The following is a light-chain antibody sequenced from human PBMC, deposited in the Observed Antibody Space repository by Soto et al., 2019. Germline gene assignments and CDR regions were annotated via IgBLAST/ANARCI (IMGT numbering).Light chain of an antibody. V-gene: IGKV1-33*01. J-gene: IGKJ2*01. CDR1: QDINIY. CDR2: DVS. CDR3: QQYDSRPNT. Sequence: DIQMTQSPSSLFASVGDRVTITCQATQDINIYLNWYQHKAGKAPNLLIHDVSTLETGVPARFSGRGSGTIFTLTIINLQPEDVATYYCQQYDSRPNTFGQGTKVDNK.